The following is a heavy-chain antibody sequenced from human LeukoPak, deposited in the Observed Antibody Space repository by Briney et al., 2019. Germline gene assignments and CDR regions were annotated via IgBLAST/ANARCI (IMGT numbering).Heavy chain of an antibody. V-gene: IGHV3-9*01. CDR2: IRWNSGSM. CDR3: AKDSDYYDRSGPIDY. J-gene: IGHJ4*02. Sequence: GGSLRLSCAASGFTFDDYAMHWVRQAPGKGLEWVSGIRWNSGSMGYADSVKGRFTISRDNAKNSLYLQMNSLRAEDTALYYCAKDSDYYDRSGPIDYWGQGTLVTVSS. CDR1: GFTFDDYA. D-gene: IGHD3-22*01.